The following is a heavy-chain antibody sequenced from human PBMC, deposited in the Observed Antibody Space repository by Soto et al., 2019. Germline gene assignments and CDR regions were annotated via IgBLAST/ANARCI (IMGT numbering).Heavy chain of an antibody. CDR2: IIPIFGTA. D-gene: IGHD3-22*01. CDR1: GGTFSSYA. CDR3: ARGPHYSSGYFC. J-gene: IGHJ4*02. Sequence: SVKVSCKASGGTFSSYAISWVRQAPGQGLEWMGGIIPIFGTANYAQKFQGRVTITADKSTSTAYMELSSLRSEDTAVYYCARGPHYSSGYFCWGQGTLVTVSS. V-gene: IGHV1-69*06.